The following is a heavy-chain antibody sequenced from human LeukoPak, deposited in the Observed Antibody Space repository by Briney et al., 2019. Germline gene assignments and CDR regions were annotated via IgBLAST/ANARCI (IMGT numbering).Heavy chain of an antibody. CDR2: ISGSGGST. Sequence: GGSLRLSCAASGFTFSSYAMSWVRQAAGKGLEWVSAISGSGGSTYYADSVKGRFTISRDNSKNTLYLQMNSLRAEDTAVYYCAKAGDIVVVPAAIPFDYWGQGTLVTVSS. V-gene: IGHV3-23*01. D-gene: IGHD2-2*02. CDR1: GFTFSSYA. J-gene: IGHJ4*02. CDR3: AKAGDIVVVPAAIPFDY.